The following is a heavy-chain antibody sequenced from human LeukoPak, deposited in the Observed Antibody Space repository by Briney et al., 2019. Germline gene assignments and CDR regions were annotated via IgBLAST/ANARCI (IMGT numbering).Heavy chain of an antibody. Sequence: GGSLRLSCAASEFSFSSYGMHWVRQAPGKGLEWVAVTSHDGNKKYYADSVKGRFTVSRDNSENTLFLQLNSLRPEDTAIYYCARDADFFDSSGFYSLIDYRGQGTLVTVSS. D-gene: IGHD3-22*01. J-gene: IGHJ4*02. CDR1: EFSFSSYG. CDR3: ARDADFFDSSGFYSLIDY. CDR2: TSHDGNKK. V-gene: IGHV3-30-3*01.